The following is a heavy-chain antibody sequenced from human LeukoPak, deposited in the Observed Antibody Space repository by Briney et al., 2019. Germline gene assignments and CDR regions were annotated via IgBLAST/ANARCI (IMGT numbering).Heavy chain of an antibody. CDR2: IYYSGST. CDR3: ARHNVDTAIFDY. CDR1: GGSISRYY. Sequence: SETLSLTCTVSGGSISRYYWSWIGQPPGKGLEWSGYIYYSGSTNYNPSLKSRVTISVDTSKNQFSLKLSSVTAADTAVYYCARHNVDTAIFDYWGQGTLVTVSS. V-gene: IGHV4-59*08. D-gene: IGHD5-18*01. J-gene: IGHJ4*02.